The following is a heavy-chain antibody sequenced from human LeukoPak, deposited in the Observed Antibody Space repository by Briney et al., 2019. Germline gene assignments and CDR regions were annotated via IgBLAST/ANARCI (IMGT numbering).Heavy chain of an antibody. V-gene: IGHV4-59*01. D-gene: IGHD4-23*01. CDR1: GGSISNYY. J-gene: IGHJ6*02. Sequence: SETLSLTCTVSGGSISNYYWSWIRQPPGKGLEWIGYIHYSGSTNYNPSLKSRVTMSVDTSKNQLSLKLTSMTAADTAVYYCARELGATVVNYGMDVWGQGTTVTVS. CDR2: IHYSGST. CDR3: ARELGATVVNYGMDV.